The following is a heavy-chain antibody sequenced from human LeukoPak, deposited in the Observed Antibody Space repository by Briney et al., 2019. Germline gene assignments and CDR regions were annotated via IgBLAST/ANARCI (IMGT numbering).Heavy chain of an antibody. Sequence: GGSLRLSCAASGFTFGSYSMNWVRQAPGKGLEWVSYISSSSSTIYYADSVKGRFTISRDNAKNSLYLQMNSLRAEDTAVYYCARAFWSGYYYFDYWGQGTLVTVSS. D-gene: IGHD3-3*01. J-gene: IGHJ4*02. CDR1: GFTFGSYS. V-gene: IGHV3-48*01. CDR3: ARAFWSGYYYFDY. CDR2: ISSSSSTI.